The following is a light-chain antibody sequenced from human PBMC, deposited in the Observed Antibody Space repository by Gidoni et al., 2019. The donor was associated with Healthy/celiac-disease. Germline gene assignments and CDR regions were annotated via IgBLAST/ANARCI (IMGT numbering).Light chain of an antibody. Sequence: DIQITQSPSFLSASVGDRVTITCRASQSISSYLIWYQQKPGKAPKLLIYAASSLQSGVPSRFSGSGSGTDFTLTISSLQPEDFATYYCQQSYSTPRTFGQGTKVEIK. J-gene: IGKJ1*01. CDR1: QSISSY. V-gene: IGKV1-39*01. CDR3: QQSYSTPRT. CDR2: AAS.